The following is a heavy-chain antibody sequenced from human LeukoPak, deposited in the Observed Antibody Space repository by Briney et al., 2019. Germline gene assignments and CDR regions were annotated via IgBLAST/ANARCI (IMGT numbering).Heavy chain of an antibody. Sequence: ASETLSLTCAVSGVSFNDDYWSWVRQTPGRGLEWIGEISHSGYTNDSPSLKSRVTLSIDTSRKQFSLNLRSVTVADTGIYYCTRMTKWHDYWGQGTLVTVSS. V-gene: IGHV4-34*01. CDR1: GVSFNDDY. CDR3: TRMTKWHDY. CDR2: ISHSGYT. J-gene: IGHJ4*02. D-gene: IGHD4-11*01.